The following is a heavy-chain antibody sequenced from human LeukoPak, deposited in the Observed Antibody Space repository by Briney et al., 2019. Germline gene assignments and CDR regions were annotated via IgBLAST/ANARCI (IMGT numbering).Heavy chain of an antibody. CDR2: ITSSSDYM. CDR3: ARDWGYCSSTSCFYYGMDD. V-gene: IGHV3-21*01. D-gene: IGHD2-2*01. CDR1: GFTFSSYT. J-gene: IGHJ6*02. Sequence: GGSLRLSCAASGFTFSSYTMNWVRQAPGKGLEWVSSITSSSDYMYYADSVKGRFTISRDNAKNSLYLQMNSLRAEDTAVYYCARDWGYCSSTSCFYYGMDDWGQGTTVTVSS.